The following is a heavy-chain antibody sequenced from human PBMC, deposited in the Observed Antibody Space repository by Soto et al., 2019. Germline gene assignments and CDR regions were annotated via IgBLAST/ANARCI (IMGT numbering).Heavy chain of an antibody. Sequence: EVQLVESGGGLVQPGGSLRLSCGASGFTFRTYWLSWVRQVPGKGLEWVANINQDGSEKNYVDSVKGRFTISRDNAKNSLYLQMGRLRAEDTGLYYCARDGSTSWYSYDYHGMDVWGQGTTVTVSS. V-gene: IGHV3-7*05. J-gene: IGHJ6*02. D-gene: IGHD5-18*01. CDR2: INQDGSEK. CDR1: GFTFRTYW. CDR3: ARDGSTSWYSYDYHGMDV.